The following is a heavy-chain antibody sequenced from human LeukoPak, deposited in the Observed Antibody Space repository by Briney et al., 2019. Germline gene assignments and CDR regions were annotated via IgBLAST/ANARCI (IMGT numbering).Heavy chain of an antibody. CDR3: AKGPRHYYDSSGVEWFQH. J-gene: IGHJ1*01. CDR2: IWYDGSNK. Sequence: GGSLRLSCAASGFTFSSYGMHWFRQAPGKGLEWVAVIWYDGSNKYYADSVKGRFTISRDNSKNTLYLQMNSLRAEDTAVYYCAKGPRHYYDSSGVEWFQHWGQGTLVTVSS. D-gene: IGHD3-22*01. CDR1: GFTFSSYG. V-gene: IGHV3-33*06.